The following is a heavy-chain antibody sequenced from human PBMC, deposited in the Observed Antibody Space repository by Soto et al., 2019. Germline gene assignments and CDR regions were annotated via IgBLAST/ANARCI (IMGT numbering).Heavy chain of an antibody. Sequence: QVQLQESGPGLVNPSETLSLNCTVSGGSISDFYWSWFRQPAGRGMEWLGRIYYTGATSYSPSLGSRVSMSVDTSRNEVSLRLTSVTAADTAIYFCARGGASLVADWFDPWGQGSLVTVSS. V-gene: IGHV4-4*07. CDR1: GGSISDFY. CDR3: ARGGASLVADWFDP. CDR2: IYYTGAT. J-gene: IGHJ5*02. D-gene: IGHD1-26*01.